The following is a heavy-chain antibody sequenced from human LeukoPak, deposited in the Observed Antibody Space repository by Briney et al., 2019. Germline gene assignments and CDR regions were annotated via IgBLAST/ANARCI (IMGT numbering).Heavy chain of an antibody. V-gene: IGHV3-7*01. CDR2: IKQDGSEK. J-gene: IGHJ5*02. Sequence: GGSLRLSCAASGFTFSSYWMSWVRQAPGKGLEWVANIKQDGSEKYYVDSVKGRFTISRDNAKNSLYLQMNSLRAEGTAVYYCARDLAAAGTPNWFDPWGQGTLVTVSS. CDR1: GFTFSSYW. D-gene: IGHD6-13*01. CDR3: ARDLAAAGTPNWFDP.